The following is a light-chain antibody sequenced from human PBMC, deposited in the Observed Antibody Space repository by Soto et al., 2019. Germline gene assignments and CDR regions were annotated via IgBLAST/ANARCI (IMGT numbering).Light chain of an antibody. CDR2: EVS. CDR3: SSYAGSNNLYV. J-gene: IGLJ1*01. Sequence: QSALTQPASVSGSPGQSITISCTGTSSDVGGYNYVSWYQQHPGKAPKLMIYEVSKRPSGVPDRFSGSKSGNTASLTVSGLQPEDEADYYCSSYAGSNNLYVFGTGTKLTVL. CDR1: SSDVGGYNY. V-gene: IGLV2-8*01.